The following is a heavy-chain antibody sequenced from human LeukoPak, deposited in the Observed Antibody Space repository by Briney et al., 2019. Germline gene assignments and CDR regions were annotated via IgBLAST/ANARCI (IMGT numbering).Heavy chain of an antibody. J-gene: IGHJ4*02. CDR1: GFTFSSYG. Sequence: GGSLRLSCAASGFTFSSYGMHWVRQAPGKGLEWVAVISYDGSNEYYADSVKGRFTISRDNSKNTLYLQMNSLRAEDTAVYYCARESGIVGALDYWGQGTLVTVSS. D-gene: IGHD1-26*01. V-gene: IGHV3-30*03. CDR2: ISYDGSNE. CDR3: ARESGIVGALDY.